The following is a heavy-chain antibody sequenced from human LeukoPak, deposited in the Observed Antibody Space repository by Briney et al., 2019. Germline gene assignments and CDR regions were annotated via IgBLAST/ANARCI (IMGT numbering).Heavy chain of an antibody. Sequence: SETLSLTCTVSGGSVSSGSYYWSWTRQPPGKGLEWIGYIYYSGSTNYNPSLKSRVTISVDTSKNQFSLKLTSVAAADTAVYYCARGHSSGRIIDYWGQGILVTVSS. CDR2: IYYSGST. CDR1: GGSVSSGSYY. V-gene: IGHV4-61*01. J-gene: IGHJ4*02. CDR3: ARGHSSGRIIDY. D-gene: IGHD3-22*01.